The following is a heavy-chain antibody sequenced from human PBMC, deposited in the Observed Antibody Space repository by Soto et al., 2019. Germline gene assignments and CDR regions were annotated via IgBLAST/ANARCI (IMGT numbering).Heavy chain of an antibody. CDR3: ARRYYYDSSGYYDY. V-gene: IGHV4-39*01. J-gene: IGHJ4*02. Sequence: PSETLSLTCTVSGGSISSSSYYWGWIRQPPGKGLEWIGSIYYSGSIYYNPSLKSRVTISVDTSKNQFSLKLSSVTAADTAVYYCARRYYYDSSGYYDYWGQGTLVTVSS. CDR1: GGSISSSSYY. D-gene: IGHD3-22*01. CDR2: IYYSGSI.